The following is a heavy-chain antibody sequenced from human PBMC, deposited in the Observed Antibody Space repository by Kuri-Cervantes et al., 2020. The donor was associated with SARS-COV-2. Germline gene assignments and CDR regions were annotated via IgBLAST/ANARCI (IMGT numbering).Heavy chain of an antibody. D-gene: IGHD2-8*01. V-gene: IGHV3-49*03. CDR3: ARDVGYCTNDVCQSRDFDY. Sequence: LSLTCASSGFTFGDYAMSWFRQAPGKGLEWVGFIKIKTFGETREYAASVKGRFTISRDTSKNTVHLQMNSLRVEDTAVYYCARDVGYCTNDVCQSRDFDYWGQGTLVTVSS. J-gene: IGHJ4*02. CDR2: IKIKTFGETR. CDR1: GFTFGDYA.